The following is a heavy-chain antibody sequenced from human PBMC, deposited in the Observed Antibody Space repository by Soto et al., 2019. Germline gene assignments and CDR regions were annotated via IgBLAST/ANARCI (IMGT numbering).Heavy chain of an antibody. J-gene: IGHJ4*02. V-gene: IGHV4-31*03. CDR3: ARTKCSGGSCYSWSLDY. D-gene: IGHD2-15*01. CDR1: GGSITTGGYY. CDR2: RYYSEST. Sequence: SETLSLTCTVSGGSITTGGYYWSWIRQLPGKGLEWIGHRYYSESTYYNPSLKSRVSISLDTSKNQFSLKLSFVTAADPAMYYCARTKCSGGSCYSWSLDYWGQGTPATAPQ.